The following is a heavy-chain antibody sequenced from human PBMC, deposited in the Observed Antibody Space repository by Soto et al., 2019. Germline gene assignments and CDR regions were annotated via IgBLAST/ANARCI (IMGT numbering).Heavy chain of an antibody. J-gene: IGHJ4*02. CDR2: TGNKANSYTT. CDR3: ANLAGAKEGFDY. Sequence: EVQLVESGGGLVQPGGSLRLSCAAAGLIVSDHYRDWVRQAPGKWLEWVGRTGNKANSYTTEYVASVKGRFTISRDDSKNSLYLQMNSLKAEDSAVYYCANLAGAKEGFDYWGQGALVTVSS. V-gene: IGHV3-72*01. D-gene: IGHD1-26*01. CDR1: GLIVSDHY.